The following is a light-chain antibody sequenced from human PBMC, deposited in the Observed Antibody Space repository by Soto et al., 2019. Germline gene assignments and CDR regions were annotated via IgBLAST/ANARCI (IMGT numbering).Light chain of an antibody. Sequence: EIVLTQSPGTLSLSPGERATLSCRASQSVSNNYLAWYQQKPGQAPRLLIYDASTRATGIPARISGSGSGTKFTLTISRLWSEDFAVYYWQQYDNWRKCGQGNKG. CDR1: QSVSNN. CDR2: DAS. V-gene: IGKV3-15*01. J-gene: IGKJ1*01. CDR3: QQYDNWRK.